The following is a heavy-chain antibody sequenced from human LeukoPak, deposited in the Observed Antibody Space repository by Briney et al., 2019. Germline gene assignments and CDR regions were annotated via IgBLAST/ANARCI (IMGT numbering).Heavy chain of an antibody. J-gene: IGHJ3*02. Sequence: PGGSLRLSCAASGFTFDDYAMHWVRQAPGKGLEWVSGISWNSGSIGYADSVKGRFTISRDNAKNSLYLQMNSLRAEDTAVYYCAREALRWSGGNDAFDIWGQGTMVTVSS. V-gene: IGHV3-9*01. CDR2: ISWNSGSI. CDR1: GFTFDDYA. D-gene: IGHD4-23*01. CDR3: AREALRWSGGNDAFDI.